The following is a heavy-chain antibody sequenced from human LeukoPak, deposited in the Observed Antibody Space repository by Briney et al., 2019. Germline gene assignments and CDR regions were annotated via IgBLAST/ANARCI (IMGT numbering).Heavy chain of an antibody. D-gene: IGHD6-19*01. CDR1: GFTFDDYA. CDR3: ARGLSYAVAYGDY. J-gene: IGHJ4*02. V-gene: IGHV3-9*01. CDR2: ISWNSGSI. Sequence: GGSLRLSCAASGFTFDDYAMHWVRQAPGKGLEWVSGISWNSGSIGYADSVKGRFTVSRDNAKNTLYLQLNSLRADDTAVYYCARGLSYAVAYGDYWGQGTLVTVSS.